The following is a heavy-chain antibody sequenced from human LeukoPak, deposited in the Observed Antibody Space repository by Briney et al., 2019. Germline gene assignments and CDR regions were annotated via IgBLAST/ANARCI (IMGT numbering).Heavy chain of an antibody. D-gene: IGHD2-15*01. CDR3: AKFPSVVVVAASLDY. V-gene: IGHV3-23*01. Sequence: GGSLRLSCAASGFTFSSYAMSWVRQAPGKGLEWVSAISGSGGSTYYADSVKGRFTISRDNSKNTLYLQMNSLGAEDTAVYYCAKFPSVVVVAASLDYWGQGTLVTVSS. J-gene: IGHJ4*02. CDR2: ISGSGGST. CDR1: GFTFSSYA.